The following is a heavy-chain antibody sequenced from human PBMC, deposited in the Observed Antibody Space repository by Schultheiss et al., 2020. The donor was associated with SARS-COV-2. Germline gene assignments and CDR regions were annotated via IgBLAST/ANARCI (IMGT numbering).Heavy chain of an antibody. CDR2: ISGSGGST. CDR3: AKGTQYYYDSSPYYFDY. Sequence: GGSLRLSCAASGFTVSSNYMSWVRQAPGKGLEWVSAISGSGGSTYYADSVKGRFTISRDNSKNTLYLQMNSLRAEDTAVYYCAKGTQYYYDSSPYYFDYWGQGTLVTVSS. CDR1: GFTVSSNY. V-gene: IGHV3-23*01. J-gene: IGHJ4*02. D-gene: IGHD3-22*01.